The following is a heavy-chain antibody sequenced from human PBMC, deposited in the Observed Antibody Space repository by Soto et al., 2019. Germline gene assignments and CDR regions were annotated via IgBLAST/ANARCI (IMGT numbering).Heavy chain of an antibody. D-gene: IGHD1-7*01. V-gene: IGHV3-33*01. CDR2: VWFDGSIQ. CDR3: ARVDFGGNSYYFDY. J-gene: IGHJ4*02. CDR1: GFTFSDYV. Sequence: GESLKISFVASGFTFSDYVIHWVRQAPDKGLEWVAVVWFDGSIQYYGDSVKGRFTISRDNSNNTVDLQMNNLRAEDTAVYYCARVDFGGNSYYFDYWGQRTPVTVSS.